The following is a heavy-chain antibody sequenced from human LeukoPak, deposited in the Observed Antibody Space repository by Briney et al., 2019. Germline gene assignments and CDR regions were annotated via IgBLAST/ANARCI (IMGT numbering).Heavy chain of an antibody. Sequence: SETLSLTCTVSGGSISSYYWSWIRQPAGKGLEWIGRIYTSGSTNYNPSLKSRVTMSVDTSKNQFSLKLSSVTAADTAVYYCATSYDYYDSSGYWGDAFDIWGQGTMVTVSS. D-gene: IGHD3-22*01. J-gene: IGHJ3*02. CDR3: ATSYDYYDSSGYWGDAFDI. CDR1: GGSISSYY. CDR2: IYTSGST. V-gene: IGHV4-4*07.